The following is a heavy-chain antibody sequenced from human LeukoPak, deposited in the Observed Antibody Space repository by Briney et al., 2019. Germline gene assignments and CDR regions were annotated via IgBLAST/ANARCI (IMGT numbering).Heavy chain of an antibody. CDR1: GYTFTGYY. V-gene: IGHV1-2*02. Sequence: GASVKVSCKASGYTFTGYYMHWVRQAPGQGPEWMGWINPDSGGSEYGQKFQGRVTFTSDTSSTTIYMEVRSLKPDDTAVYYCARDMTGGIWARATSFDHWGQGTLVTVSS. CDR3: ARDMTGGIWARATSFDH. J-gene: IGHJ4*02. CDR2: INPDSGGS. D-gene: IGHD1-14*01.